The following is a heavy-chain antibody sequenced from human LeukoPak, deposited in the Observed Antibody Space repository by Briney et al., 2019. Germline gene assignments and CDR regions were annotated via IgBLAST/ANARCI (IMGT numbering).Heavy chain of an antibody. CDR1: RVSITNSCYY. J-gene: IGHJ5*02. Sequence: SETLSLTCTVSRVSITNSCYYWGWIRLPPGKGLEYIGSFFYRRRTYYNPSLKSRVSISVDTPNNQFSLQLTSVTAADTAVYYCAKEFNIAAAGTWWFDPWGQGTLVTVSS. V-gene: IGHV4-39*02. CDR2: FFYRRRT. D-gene: IGHD6-13*01. CDR3: AKEFNIAAAGTWWFDP.